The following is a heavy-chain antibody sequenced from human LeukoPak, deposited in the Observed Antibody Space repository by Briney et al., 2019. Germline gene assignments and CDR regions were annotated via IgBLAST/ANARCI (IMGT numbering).Heavy chain of an antibody. D-gene: IGHD6-13*01. CDR2: INQDGSKK. Sequence: GGSLRLSCAASGFTFSNYWMNWVRQAPWKGLEWVANINQDGSKKYYVDSVKGRFTISRDNAKNSLYLQMNSLRAEDSAVYYCARAIAAAECYWGQGTLVTVSS. CDR1: GFTFSNYW. J-gene: IGHJ4*02. V-gene: IGHV3-7*03. CDR3: ARAIAAAECY.